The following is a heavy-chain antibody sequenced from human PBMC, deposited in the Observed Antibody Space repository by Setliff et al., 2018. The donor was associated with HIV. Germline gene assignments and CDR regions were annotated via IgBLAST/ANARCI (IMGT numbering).Heavy chain of an antibody. CDR1: DDSISSNY. CDR3: ARDRMPMASWVPDK. J-gene: IGHJ4*02. Sequence: TLSLTCTVSDDSISSNYWSWIRQSAGKGLGWVGRIYTGGRTNYNPSLKGRVTMSVDTSKNQFSLNLSSVTAADTAVYYCARDRMPMASWVPDKWGQGTLVTVSS. V-gene: IGHV4-4*07. D-gene: IGHD2-2*01. CDR2: IYTGGRT.